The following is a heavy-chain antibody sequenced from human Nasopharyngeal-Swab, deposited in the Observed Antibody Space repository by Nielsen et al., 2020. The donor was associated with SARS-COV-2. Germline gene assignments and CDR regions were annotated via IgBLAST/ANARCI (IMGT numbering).Heavy chain of an antibody. Sequence: SETLSLTCTVSAGSMNSNNYYWGWISQPPEKGLEWIGRIYYSGTTYYNPSPKRRVPISLDTTKNQFSLKLTSLTAADTAVYFCARTIKIFGAVVGSFDPWGQGTLVTVSS. CDR1: AGSMNSNNYY. CDR3: ARTIKIFGAVVGSFDP. D-gene: IGHD3-3*01. V-gene: IGHV4-39*07. J-gene: IGHJ5*02. CDR2: IYYSGTT.